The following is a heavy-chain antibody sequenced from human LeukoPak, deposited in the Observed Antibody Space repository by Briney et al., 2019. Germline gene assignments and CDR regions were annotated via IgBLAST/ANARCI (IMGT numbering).Heavy chain of an antibody. J-gene: IGHJ4*02. CDR3: ARDRGAAADY. V-gene: IGHV4-59*12. CDR1: GDSMSSDY. D-gene: IGHD6-13*01. Sequence: PSETLSLTCTVSGDSMSSDYWSWIRQPPGKGLEWIGYIYPSGTTNYKPSLKSRVTMSVDTSKNQFSLRLTSVTAADTAVYYCARDRGAAADYWGQGTLVTVSS. CDR2: IYPSGTT.